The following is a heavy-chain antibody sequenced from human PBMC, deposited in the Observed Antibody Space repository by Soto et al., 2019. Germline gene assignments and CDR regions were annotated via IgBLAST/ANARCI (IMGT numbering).Heavy chain of an antibody. CDR2: VYYSGAT. D-gene: IGHD4-17*01. CDR3: ARTTAVPNTLRSRYFFDY. J-gene: IGHJ4*02. V-gene: IGHV4-61*01. Sequence: PSETLSLTCSVSGGSVSNKTYYWSWIRQPPGKRLEWIGYVYYSGATNYNPSLKSRVTISVDLSKNQFSLRLSSVTTADTALYYCARTTAVPNTLRSRYFFDYWGQGTLVTVSS. CDR1: GGSVSNKTYY.